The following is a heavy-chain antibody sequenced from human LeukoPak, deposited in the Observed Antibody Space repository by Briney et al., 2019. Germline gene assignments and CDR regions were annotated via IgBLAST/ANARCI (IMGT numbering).Heavy chain of an antibody. J-gene: IGHJ4*02. CDR2: IDPSDSYT. CDR3: ARRGGDSGYEDYFDY. V-gene: IGHV5-10-1*01. D-gene: IGHD5-12*01. CDR1: GYSFTNYW. Sequence: GESLKISCKGSGYSFTNYWIGWVRQMPGKGLEWMGRIDPSDSYTNYSPSFQGHVTISAGKSISTAYLQWSSLKASDTAMYYCARRGGDSGYEDYFDYWGQGTLVTVSS.